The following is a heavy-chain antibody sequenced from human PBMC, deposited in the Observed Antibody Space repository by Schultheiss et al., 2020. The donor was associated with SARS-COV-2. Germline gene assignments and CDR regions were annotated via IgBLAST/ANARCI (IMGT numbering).Heavy chain of an antibody. CDR1: GYTFTSYD. D-gene: IGHD6-6*01. CDR3: AREGGYSSSPGVDY. V-gene: IGHV1-8*01. Sequence: APVKVSCKASGYTFTSYDINWVRQATGQGLEWMGWMNPNIGNTGYAQKFQGRVTMTRDTSISTAYMELSSLRSEDTAVYYCAREGGYSSSPGVDYWGQGTLVTVSS. J-gene: IGHJ4*02. CDR2: MNPNIGNT.